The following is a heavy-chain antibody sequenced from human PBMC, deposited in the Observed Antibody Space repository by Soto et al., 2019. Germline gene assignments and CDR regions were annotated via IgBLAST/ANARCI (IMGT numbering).Heavy chain of an antibody. V-gene: IGHV3-23*01. CDR2: ISGSGDTT. CDR1: GFSFSSYA. J-gene: IGHJ6*02. Sequence: XVSLRLSCAASGFSFSSYAMSWVRQAPGKGLEWVSGISGSGDTTYYADSVKGRFTISRDNSKNTMYLQMNSLRGEDTAVYYCAPNRHRNYYYDMDVWGQGTTVTVSS. CDR3: APNRHRNYYYDMDV.